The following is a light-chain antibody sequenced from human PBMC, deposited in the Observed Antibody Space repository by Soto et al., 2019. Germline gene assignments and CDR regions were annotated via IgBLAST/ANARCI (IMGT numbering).Light chain of an antibody. CDR3: LQYDTWPPGT. V-gene: IGKV3-15*01. Sequence: IFMTQSPATLSVSPGGRATLSCRASEDVSSKLAWYQQKPGLPPRLVIYDASTRATGIPGRFSGSGSGKDFTLNISGLQSEDFAIYYCLQYDTWPPGTFGKGTKVEI. CDR2: DAS. CDR1: EDVSSK. J-gene: IGKJ1*01.